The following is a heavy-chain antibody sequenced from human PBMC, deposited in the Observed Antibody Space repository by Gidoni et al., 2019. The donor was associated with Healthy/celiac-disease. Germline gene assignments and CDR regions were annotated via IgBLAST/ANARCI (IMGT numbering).Heavy chain of an antibody. CDR3: ARHLYYYDSSGPDY. D-gene: IGHD3-22*01. CDR1: GGSIRSSSYY. J-gene: IGHJ4*02. CDR2: IYYSGST. V-gene: IGHV4-39*01. Sequence: QLQLQESGPGLVKPSETLSLTCTVSGGSIRSSSYYCGWIRQPPGKGLEWIGSIYYSGSTYYNPSLKSRVTISVDTSKNQFSLKLSSVTAADTAVYYCARHLYYYDSSGPDYWGQGTLVTVSS.